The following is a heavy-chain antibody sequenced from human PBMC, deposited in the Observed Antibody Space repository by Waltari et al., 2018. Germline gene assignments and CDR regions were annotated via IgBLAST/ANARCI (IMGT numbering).Heavy chain of an antibody. V-gene: IGHV3-23*01. J-gene: IGHJ5*02. CDR2: MSNGGERI. CDR3: AITHSYESGRYPNWFDP. D-gene: IGHD3-10*01. Sequence: EVQLLEAGGGLVQPGGSLTLSCAASGFTFSNYGMSWVRQAPGRGLEWVSGMSNGGERIYYIASVRGRFTISRDNSKDTLYLHMNNLRAEDTAVYYCAITHSYESGRYPNWFDPWGQGTLVTVSS. CDR1: GFTFSNYG.